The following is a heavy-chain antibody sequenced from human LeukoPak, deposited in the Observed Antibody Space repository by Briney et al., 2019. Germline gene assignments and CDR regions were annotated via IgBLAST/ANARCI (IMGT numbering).Heavy chain of an antibody. V-gene: IGHV4-34*01. CDR3: ARGLRDTAMVPFDY. CDR1: GGSFSGYY. CDR2: INHSGST. D-gene: IGHD5-18*01. J-gene: IGHJ4*02. Sequence: SETLSLICAVYGGSFSGYYWSWIRQPPGKGLEWIGEINHSGSTNYNPSLKSRVTISVDTSKNQFSLKLSSVTAADTAVYYCARGLRDTAMVPFDYWGQGTLVTVSS.